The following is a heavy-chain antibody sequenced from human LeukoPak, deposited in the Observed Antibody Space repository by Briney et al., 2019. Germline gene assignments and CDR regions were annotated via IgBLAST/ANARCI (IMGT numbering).Heavy chain of an antibody. CDR3: ARYLGGGIYFDY. CDR2: IYYSGTT. D-gene: IGHD3-16*01. J-gene: IGHJ4*02. V-gene: IGHV4-59*08. Sequence: SETLSLTCTVSGASITGHYLSLIRQPPGKGLEWIGFIYYSGTTNYNPSLKSRVTISVDTSKNQFSLTLSSVTAADTAVYYCARYLGGGIYFDYWGQGTLVTVSS. CDR1: GASITGHY.